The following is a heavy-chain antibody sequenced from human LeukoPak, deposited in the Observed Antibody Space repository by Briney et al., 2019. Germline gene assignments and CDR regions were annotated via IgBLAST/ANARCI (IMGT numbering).Heavy chain of an antibody. D-gene: IGHD2-15*01. CDR3: AEDQKLQPFHY. V-gene: IGHV3-9*01. CDR1: GFAFDDYA. J-gene: IGHJ4*02. CDR2: ISWNSGSI. Sequence: GGSLRLSCAASGFAFDDYAMHWVRQAPGKGLEWVSGISWNSGSIGYADSVKGRFTISRDNAKNSLYLQMNSLRTEDTSVYYCAEDQKLQPFHYWGQGTLVTVSS.